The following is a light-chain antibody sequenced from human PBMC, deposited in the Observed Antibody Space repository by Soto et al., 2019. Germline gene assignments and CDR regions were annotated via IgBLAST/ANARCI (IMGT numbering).Light chain of an antibody. J-gene: IGLJ2*01. CDR3: QTWVSGIEV. V-gene: IGLV4-69*01. CDR2: INSDGSH. Sequence: QLVLTQSPSASASLGASVKLTCTLSSGHSSYAIAWHQQQPEKGPRYLMKINSDGSHSKGDGIPDRFSGYSSGAERYLTISSLQSEDEADYYCQTWVSGIEVFGGGTKLTVL. CDR1: SGHSSYA.